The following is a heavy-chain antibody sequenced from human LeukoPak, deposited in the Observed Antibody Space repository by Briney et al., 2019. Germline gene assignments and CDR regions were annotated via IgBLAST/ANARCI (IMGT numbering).Heavy chain of an antibody. D-gene: IGHD3-10*01. J-gene: IGHJ4*02. V-gene: IGHV3-21*01. CDR1: GFSVTTKS. CDR2: ISSSSNYI. CDR3: ARVPHAMVRGVIITEFYFDY. Sequence: GGSLRLSCAASGFSVTTKSMSWVRQAPGKGLEWVSSISSSSNYIYYADSVKGRFTISRDNAKNSLYLQMNSLRAEDTAVYYCARVPHAMVRGVIITEFYFDYWGQGTLVTVSS.